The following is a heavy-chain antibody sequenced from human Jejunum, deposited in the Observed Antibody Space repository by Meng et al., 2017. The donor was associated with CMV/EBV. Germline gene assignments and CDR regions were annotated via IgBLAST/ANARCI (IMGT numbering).Heavy chain of an antibody. CDR2: IYIGSST. V-gene: IGHV3-53*01. J-gene: IGHJ3*01. D-gene: IGHD1-26*01. CDR3: ARFSIVGRTNAFDL. Sequence: SGFSVSTDYMNWVRQAPGKGLEWVSSIYIGSSTDYADSVKGRFTISRDNPKNTLILQMNNLRAEDTALYYCARFSIVGRTNAFDLWGHGTMVTVSS. CDR1: GFSVSTDY.